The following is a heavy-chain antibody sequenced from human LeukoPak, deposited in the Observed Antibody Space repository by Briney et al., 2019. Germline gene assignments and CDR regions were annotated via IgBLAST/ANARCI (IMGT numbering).Heavy chain of an antibody. Sequence: GGSLRLSCAASGFSFSTYWMSWVRQAPGEGLEWVANIKQGGVDKYYVGSVSGRYTISRDDAKTSLYLQMNSLRPEDTAIYYCARGRAPDYWGQGTLVTVSS. D-gene: IGHD1-14*01. V-gene: IGHV3-7*04. CDR2: IKQGGVDK. CDR1: GFSFSTYW. CDR3: ARGRAPDY. J-gene: IGHJ4*02.